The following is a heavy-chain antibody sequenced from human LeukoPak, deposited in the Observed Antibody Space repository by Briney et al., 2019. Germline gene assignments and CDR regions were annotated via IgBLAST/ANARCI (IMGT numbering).Heavy chain of an antibody. CDR2: IYHSGTT. D-gene: IGHD1-26*01. Sequence: SETLSLTCTVSAYSISNGFVWGWIRQPPGKGLEWIASIYHSGTTYYNPSLKSRVTMSVDTSKNLFSLRLSSVTAADTAVYYCTRLSHVAGAPKVSWFDPWAREPWSPSPQ. CDR1: AYSISNGFV. J-gene: IGHJ5*02. V-gene: IGHV4-38-2*02. CDR3: TRLSHVAGAPKVSWFDP.